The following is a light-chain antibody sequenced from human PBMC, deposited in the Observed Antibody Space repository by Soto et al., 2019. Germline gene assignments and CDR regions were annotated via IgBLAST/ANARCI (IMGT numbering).Light chain of an antibody. Sequence: DIQVTQSPSSLSASVGDRVTITCRASQNISSYLNWYQKKPGKAPNFLIYAASTLQSGVPPRFSGGGSGTDFTLTISGRRPEDFATYYCQQIYNTLFTFGGGTKWTSN. J-gene: IGKJ4*01. CDR3: QQIYNTLFT. CDR2: AAS. CDR1: QNISSY. V-gene: IGKV1-39*01.